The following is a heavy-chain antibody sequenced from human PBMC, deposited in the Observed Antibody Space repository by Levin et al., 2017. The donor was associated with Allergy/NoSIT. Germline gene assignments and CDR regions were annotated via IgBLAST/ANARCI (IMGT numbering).Heavy chain of an antibody. Sequence: GGSLRLSCAAPGFTFSNYAIHWVRQAPGKGLEWVAVVSSDGRGKYYGDSVKGRFTISRDYSKTKLYLNSLRSEDTAVYYCARGKSFYDSAGNNWFDSWGQGTLVTVSS. D-gene: IGHD3-10*01. CDR1: GFTFSNYA. CDR2: VSSDGRGK. V-gene: IGHV3-30*04. J-gene: IGHJ5*01. CDR3: ARGKSFYDSAGNNWFDS.